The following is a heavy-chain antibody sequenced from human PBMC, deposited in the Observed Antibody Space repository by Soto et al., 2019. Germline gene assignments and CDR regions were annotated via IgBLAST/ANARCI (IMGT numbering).Heavy chain of an antibody. D-gene: IGHD6-19*01. Sequence: QVQLVQSGAEVKMPGASVKVSCKASDFTFNAYGFVWVRQAPGEGLEWMGWISAYNGKTNHAQKFQDRVTMTTDKSTNTAHMELRSLRSDDTAVYYCGRAANSHGWPWAPPDYWGQGTLVTVSS. V-gene: IGHV1-18*01. CDR3: GRAANSHGWPWAPPDY. J-gene: IGHJ4*02. CDR2: ISAYNGKT. CDR1: DFTFNAYG.